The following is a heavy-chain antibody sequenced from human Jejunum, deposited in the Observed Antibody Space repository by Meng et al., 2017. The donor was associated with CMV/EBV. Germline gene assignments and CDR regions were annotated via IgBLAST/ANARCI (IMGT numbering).Heavy chain of an antibody. Sequence: VQLQESGPGLVKPSETLSLTCAVSGYSITSGYYWGWIRQPPGKGLEWIGSIYHSGSTYYNPSLKSRVTISVDTSKNQFSLNLSSVTAADTAVYYCARRAESGAVAGGFDYWGQGTLVTVSS. J-gene: IGHJ4*02. V-gene: IGHV4-38-2*01. CDR3: ARRAESGAVAGGFDY. D-gene: IGHD6-19*01. CDR2: IYHSGST. CDR1: GYSITSGYY.